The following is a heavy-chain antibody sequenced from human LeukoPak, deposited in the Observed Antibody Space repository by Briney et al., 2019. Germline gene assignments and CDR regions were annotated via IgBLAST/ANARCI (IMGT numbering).Heavy chain of an antibody. V-gene: IGHV4-39*07. Sequence: SETLSLTCTVSGGSISSSYYWGWIRQPPGKGLEWIGSIFYSGSTYYNPSLKSRVTISLDTSKNQFSLTLNSVTAADTAVYYCARDYYDSSGYHWFDPWGQGTLVTVSS. CDR3: ARDYYDSSGYHWFDP. CDR2: IFYSGST. D-gene: IGHD3-22*01. CDR1: GGSISSSYY. J-gene: IGHJ5*02.